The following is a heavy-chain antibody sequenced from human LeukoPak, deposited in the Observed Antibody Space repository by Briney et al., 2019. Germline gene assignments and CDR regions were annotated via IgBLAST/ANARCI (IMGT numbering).Heavy chain of an antibody. Sequence: PSETLSLTCAVYGGSFSGYYWSWIRQAPGKGLEWVSVIYSGGSTYYADSVKGRFTISRDNSKNTLYLQMNSLRAEDTALYYCARAAYCGGDCSYYYGMDVWGQGTTVTVSS. D-gene: IGHD2-21*02. J-gene: IGHJ6*02. CDR3: ARAAYCGGDCSYYYGMDV. CDR2: IYSGGST. CDR1: GGSFSGYY. V-gene: IGHV3-66*01.